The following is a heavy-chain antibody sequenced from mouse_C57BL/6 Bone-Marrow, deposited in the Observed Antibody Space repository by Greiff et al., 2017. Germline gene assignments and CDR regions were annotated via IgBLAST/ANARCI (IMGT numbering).Heavy chain of an antibody. D-gene: IGHD1-1*01. Sequence: VKLQESGPGLVQPSQSLSITCTVSGFSFTSYGVHWVRQSPGKGLEWLGVIWSGGSTDYNAAFISRLSISKDNSKSQVFFKMNSLQADDTAISYCASHYYDSMWFADWGKGTLVTVSA. CDR3: ASHYYDSMWFAD. CDR1: GFSFTSYG. J-gene: IGHJ3*01. V-gene: IGHV2-2*01. CDR2: IWSGGST.